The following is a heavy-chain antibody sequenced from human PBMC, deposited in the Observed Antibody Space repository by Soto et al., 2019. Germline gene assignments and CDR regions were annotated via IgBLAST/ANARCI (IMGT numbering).Heavy chain of an antibody. CDR3: ARDCRGYCGGDCYFDY. J-gene: IGHJ4*02. V-gene: IGHV3-21*01. Sequence: PGGSLRLSCAASGVTFSSYSMNWVRQAPGKGLEWVSSISSSSSYIYYADSVKGRFTISRDNAKNSLYLQMNSLRAEDTAVYYCARDCRGYCGGDCYFDYWGQGTLVTVSS. D-gene: IGHD2-21*02. CDR2: ISSSSSYI. CDR1: GVTFSSYS.